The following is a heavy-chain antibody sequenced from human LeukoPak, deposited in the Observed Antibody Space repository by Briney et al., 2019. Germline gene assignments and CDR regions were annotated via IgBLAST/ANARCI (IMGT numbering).Heavy chain of an antibody. D-gene: IGHD3-10*01. CDR3: AKDGGYGSGSYYPDY. J-gene: IGHJ4*02. CDR1: GFTFSSYA. CDR2: ISGGAGGA. V-gene: IGHV3-23*01. Sequence: GGSLRLSCAASGFTFSSYAMNWVRQAPGKGLEWVSSISGGAGGASYADSVKGRFTMSRDNSKNTLYLQMNSLRAEDTAVYYCAKDGGYGSGSYYPDYWGQGTLVTVSS.